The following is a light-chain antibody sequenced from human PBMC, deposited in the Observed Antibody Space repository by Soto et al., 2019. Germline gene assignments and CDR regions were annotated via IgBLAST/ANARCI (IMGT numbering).Light chain of an antibody. CDR3: QQRSNWLFS. Sequence: EIVLTQSPATLSLSPGERATLSCRASQSVSSYLAWYQQKPGQAPRLLIYDASNRATGIPARLSGSGSGTDFTLTISSLVPEDFAVYYCQQRSNWLFSFGGGTKVEIK. CDR2: DAS. J-gene: IGKJ4*01. V-gene: IGKV3-11*01. CDR1: QSVSSY.